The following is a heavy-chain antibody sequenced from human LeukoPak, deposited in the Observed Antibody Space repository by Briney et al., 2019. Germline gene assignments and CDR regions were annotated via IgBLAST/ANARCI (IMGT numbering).Heavy chain of an antibody. Sequence: GGSLRLSCAASGFTFSSYAMSWVRQAPGKGLEWVSAISGSGGSTYYADSVKGRFTISRDNSKNTLYLQMNSLRAEDTAVYYCAKDLDIVVVPAAMYAFDIWGPGTMVTVSS. D-gene: IGHD2-2*01. V-gene: IGHV3-23*01. CDR2: ISGSGGST. CDR3: AKDLDIVVVPAAMYAFDI. CDR1: GFTFSSYA. J-gene: IGHJ3*02.